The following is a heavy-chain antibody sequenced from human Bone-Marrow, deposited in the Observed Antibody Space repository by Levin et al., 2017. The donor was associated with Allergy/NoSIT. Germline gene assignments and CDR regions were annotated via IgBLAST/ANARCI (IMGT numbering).Heavy chain of an antibody. CDR1: GFTFSTYA. Sequence: GGSLRLSCVASGFTFSTYAMNWVRQAPGKGLELISYISTSSGTYYADSVKGRFTISRDNVKNSLYLQMNSLRDEDTALYYCARDLQATDKSGWGGPYDCWGQGTLVTVSS. V-gene: IGHV3-48*02. CDR3: ARDLQATDKSGWGGPYDC. CDR2: ISTSSGT. D-gene: IGHD6-19*01. J-gene: IGHJ4*02.